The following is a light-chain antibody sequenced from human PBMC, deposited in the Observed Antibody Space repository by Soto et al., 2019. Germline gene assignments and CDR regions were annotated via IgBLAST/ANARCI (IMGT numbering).Light chain of an antibody. J-gene: IGKJ3*01. Sequence: DIQMTQSPSTLSASVGDRVTITCRASQSISRWLDWYQQKPGKAPKLLIYDASSLESGVPSRFSGCGSVTEFTLTISSLQPDDFANYYCQEYYSFLFTFGPGTKVDIK. V-gene: IGKV1-5*01. CDR2: DAS. CDR3: QEYYSFLFT. CDR1: QSISRW.